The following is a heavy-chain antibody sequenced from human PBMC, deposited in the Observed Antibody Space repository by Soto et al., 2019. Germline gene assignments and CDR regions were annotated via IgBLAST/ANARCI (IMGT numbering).Heavy chain of an antibody. J-gene: IGHJ4*02. CDR2: IKSKVDGWTT. CDR3: TTEIGSRVGY. CDR1: DFSFNDVW. V-gene: IGHV3-15*07. Sequence: PGGSLRLSCVVSDFSFNDVWMDWVRQAPGKGLEWVGRIKSKVDGWTTDYAAPVMGRFAISRDDSKNTLYLQMNSLKTEDTAVYYCTTEIGSRVGYWGQGA. D-gene: IGHD2-21*01.